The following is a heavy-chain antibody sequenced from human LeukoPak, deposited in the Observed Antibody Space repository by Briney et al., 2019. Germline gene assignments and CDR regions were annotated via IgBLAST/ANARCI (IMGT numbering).Heavy chain of an antibody. J-gene: IGHJ4*02. V-gene: IGHV3-7*05. CDR2: IKQDGSEK. Sequence: PGGSLRLSCAASGFTFTRDWMTWVRQAPGKGLEWVANIKQDGSEKYYVDSVKGRFTISRDNARSSLYLQMNSLRAEDTAVYYCARGQVPGNYWGQGTLVTVSS. CDR1: GFTFTRDW. D-gene: IGHD3-10*01. CDR3: ARGQVPGNY.